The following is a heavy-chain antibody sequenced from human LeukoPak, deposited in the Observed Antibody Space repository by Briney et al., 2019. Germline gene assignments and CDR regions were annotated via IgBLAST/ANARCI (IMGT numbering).Heavy chain of an antibody. CDR1: GFTFSNYW. V-gene: IGHV3-7*01. CDR3: ARDFPSGISGSYLRYDY. CDR2: INQDESER. D-gene: IGHD3-10*01. J-gene: IGHJ4*02. Sequence: GGSLRLSCAASGFTFSNYWMSWVRQAPGKGLEWVANINQDESERYYVDSVKGRFTISRDSAENSLYLQMNSLRAEDTAVYYCARDFPSGISGSYLRYDYWGQGTLVTVSS.